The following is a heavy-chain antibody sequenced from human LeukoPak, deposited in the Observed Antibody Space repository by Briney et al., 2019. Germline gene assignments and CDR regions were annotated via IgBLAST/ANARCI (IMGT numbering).Heavy chain of an antibody. CDR1: GGSISSYY. J-gene: IGHJ5*02. CDR3: ARELGLYGSGSYYHPANWFDP. CDR2: IYTSGSA. V-gene: IGHV4-4*07. Sequence: SETLSLTCTVSGGSISSYYWSWIRQPAGKGLEWIGRIYTSGSANYNPSLKSRVTMSVDTSKNQFSLKLSSVTAADTAVYYCARELGLYGSGSYYHPANWFDPRGQGTLVTVSS. D-gene: IGHD3-10*01.